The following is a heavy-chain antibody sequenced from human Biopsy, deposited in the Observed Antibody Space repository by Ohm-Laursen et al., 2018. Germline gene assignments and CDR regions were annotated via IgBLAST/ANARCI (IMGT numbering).Heavy chain of an antibody. V-gene: IGHV3-66*01. CDR1: KFTVRTNS. CDR3: ARGSGSGFYFDQ. J-gene: IGHJ4*02. CDR2: IYAGATT. Sequence: SLRLSCSASKFTVRTNSMSWVRLAPGKGLEWVSVIYAGATTYYPDSVKGRFTISRDNSRNTVYLQMDSLRGEDTAVYFGARGSGSGFYFDQWGQGTLVTVSS. D-gene: IGHD2-15*01.